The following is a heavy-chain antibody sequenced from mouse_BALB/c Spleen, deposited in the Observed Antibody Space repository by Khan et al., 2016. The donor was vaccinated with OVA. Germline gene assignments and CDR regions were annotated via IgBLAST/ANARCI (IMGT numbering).Heavy chain of an antibody. CDR1: GYIFIDYN. D-gene: IGHD1-3*01. CDR2: ISPGSGNT. CDR3: AREWGSWFPY. V-gene: IGHV1-77*01. Sequence: QVQLQQSETELARPGASVKLSCKASGYIFIDYNINWVKQRTGQGLEWIGEISPGSGNTYYNEKFKGKATLTADKSSSTAYMQLSSLTSEDSAVYFGAREWGSWFPYWGQGTLVTVSA. J-gene: IGHJ3*01.